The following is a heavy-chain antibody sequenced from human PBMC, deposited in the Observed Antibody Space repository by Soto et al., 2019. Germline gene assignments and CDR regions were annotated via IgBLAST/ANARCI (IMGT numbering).Heavy chain of an antibody. V-gene: IGHV3-11*01. CDR3: ASQLGSTPYLYYYYYYMDV. Sequence: PGGSLRLSCAASGFSFSTYDMSWARQAPGKGLEWVSYIISSGSTIYYADSVKGRFTISRDNAKNSLYLQMNSLRAEDTAVYYCASQLGSTPYLYYYYYYMDVWGKGTTVTVSS. D-gene: IGHD2-2*01. CDR2: IISSGSTI. J-gene: IGHJ6*03. CDR1: GFSFSTYD.